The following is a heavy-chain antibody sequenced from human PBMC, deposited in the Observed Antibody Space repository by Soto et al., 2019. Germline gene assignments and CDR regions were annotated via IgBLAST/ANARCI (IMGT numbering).Heavy chain of an antibody. CDR1: GLSFSDYD. D-gene: IGHD1-1*01. Sequence: PGGSLRLSCAASGLSFSDYDMSWIRQAPGKGLEWLGYISASGTTISIADSVKGRFTISRDNAKNSLYLHMNSMRVDDAAVYYCASPNWRGSPDYFDYWGRGTLVTVSS. J-gene: IGHJ4*02. CDR3: ASPNWRGSPDYFDY. V-gene: IGHV3-11*01. CDR2: ISASGTTI.